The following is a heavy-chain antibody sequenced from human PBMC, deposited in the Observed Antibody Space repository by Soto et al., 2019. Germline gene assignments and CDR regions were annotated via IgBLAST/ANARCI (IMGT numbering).Heavy chain of an antibody. J-gene: IGHJ6*02. CDR2: IIPIFGTA. D-gene: IGHD6-6*01. CDR1: GGTFSSYA. CDR3: AREYSSSAYYYYYGMDV. V-gene: IGHV1-69*01. Sequence: QVQLVQSGAEVKKPGSSVTVSCKASGGTFSSYAISWVRQAPGQGLEWKGGIIPIFGTANYAQKFQGRVTITADEATSTAYMELSSLRSEDTAVYYCAREYSSSAYYYYYGMDVWGQGTTVTVSS.